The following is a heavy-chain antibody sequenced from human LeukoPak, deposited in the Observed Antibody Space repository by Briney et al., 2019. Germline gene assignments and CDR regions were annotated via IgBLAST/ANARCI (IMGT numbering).Heavy chain of an antibody. CDR1: GGSFSGYY. CDR2: IYYSGST. CDR3: AREGTYYYDSSGAIFDY. V-gene: IGHV4-30-4*08. Sequence: SETLSLTCAVYGGSFSGYYWSWIRQPPGKGLEWIGYIYYSGSTYYNPSLKSRVTISVDTSKNQFSLKLSSVTAADTAVYYCAREGTYYYDSSGAIFDYWGQGTLVTVSS. D-gene: IGHD3-22*01. J-gene: IGHJ4*02.